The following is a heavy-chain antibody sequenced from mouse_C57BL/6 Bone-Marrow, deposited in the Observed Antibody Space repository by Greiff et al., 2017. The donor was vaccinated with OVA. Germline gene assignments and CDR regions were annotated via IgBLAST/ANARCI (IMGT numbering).Heavy chain of an antibody. J-gene: IGHJ2*01. CDR2: IDPENGDT. D-gene: IGHD1-1*01. CDR1: GFNIKDDY. CDR3: TSFITTREYYFDY. V-gene: IGHV14-4*01. Sequence: VHVKQSGAELVRPGASVKLSCTASGFNIKDDYMHWVKQRPEQGLEWIGWIDPENGDTEYASKFQGKATITADTSSNTAYLQLSSLTSEDTAVYYCTSFITTREYYFDYWGQGTTLTVSS.